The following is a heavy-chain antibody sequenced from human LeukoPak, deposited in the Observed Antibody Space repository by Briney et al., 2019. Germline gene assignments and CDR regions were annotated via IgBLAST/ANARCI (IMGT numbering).Heavy chain of an antibody. Sequence: ASVKVSCKASGYTFTSYDINWVRQATGQGLEWMGWMNPNSGNTGYAQKFQGRVTITRNTSISTAYMELSSLRSEDTAVYYCTRSVRNGHIDYWGQGTLVTVSS. CDR2: MNPNSGNT. CDR1: GYTFTSYD. J-gene: IGHJ4*02. D-gene: IGHD2-21*01. V-gene: IGHV1-8*03. CDR3: TRSVRNGHIDY.